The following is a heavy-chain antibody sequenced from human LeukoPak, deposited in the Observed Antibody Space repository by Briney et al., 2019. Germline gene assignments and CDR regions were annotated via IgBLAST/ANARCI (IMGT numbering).Heavy chain of an antibody. CDR2: INPTGTYT. Sequence: ASVKVSCKACGYRFTSTYMHWVRQAPGQGLEWMGLINPTGTYTKYAQKFQGRVSMTRDTSTSTDYMELRSLTSEDPAVYYCARDQSGSTTVTVTTDYWYFDVWGRGTLVTVSS. D-gene: IGHD4-17*01. J-gene: IGHJ2*01. V-gene: IGHV1-46*01. CDR1: GYRFTSTY. CDR3: ARDQSGSTTVTVTTDYWYFDV.